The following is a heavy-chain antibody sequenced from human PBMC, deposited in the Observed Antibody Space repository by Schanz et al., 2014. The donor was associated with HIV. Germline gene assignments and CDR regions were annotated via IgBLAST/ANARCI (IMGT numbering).Heavy chain of an antibody. D-gene: IGHD3-16*01. J-gene: IGHJ6*02. CDR2: ISYDGSNK. V-gene: IGHV3-30*03. Sequence: QVQLVESGGGLVKPGGSLRLSCAASGFTLSDDYMSWVRQAPGKGLEWVAVISYDGSNKYYADSVKGRFTISRDNSKNTLFLQMNSLRGEDTAVYYCARVANWDYYGMDVWGRGTTVTVSS. CDR3: ARVANWDYYGMDV. CDR1: GFTLSDDY.